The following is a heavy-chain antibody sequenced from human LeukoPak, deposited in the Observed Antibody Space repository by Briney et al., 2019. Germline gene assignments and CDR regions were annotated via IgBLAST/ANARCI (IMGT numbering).Heavy chain of an antibody. CDR2: IYPNSGAT. Sequence: GASVKVSCKASGYTFTGYYMHWVRQAPGQGLEWMGWIYPNSGATKYAQKFRGRVTMTRDTSISTAYMELSRLRSDDTAVYYCGTLLSNGPFDYWGQGTLVTVSS. J-gene: IGHJ4*02. V-gene: IGHV1-2*02. CDR3: GTLLSNGPFDY. CDR1: GYTFTGYY.